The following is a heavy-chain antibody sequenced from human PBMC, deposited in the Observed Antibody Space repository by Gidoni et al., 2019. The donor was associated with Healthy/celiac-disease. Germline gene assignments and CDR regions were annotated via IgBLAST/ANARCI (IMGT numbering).Heavy chain of an antibody. D-gene: IGHD2-21*02. V-gene: IGHV5-51*01. CDR2: IYPGDTDT. CDR1: GYSFTSYW. J-gene: IGHJ3*02. Sequence: EVQLVQSGAEVKKPGESLKISCKGSGYSFTSYWIGWVRQMPGKGLEWMGIIYPGDTDTRYSPSFQGQVIISADKSISTAYLQWSSLKASDTAMYYCARPARPFVVVTAGGAFDIWGQGTMVTVSS. CDR3: ARPARPFVVVTAGGAFDI.